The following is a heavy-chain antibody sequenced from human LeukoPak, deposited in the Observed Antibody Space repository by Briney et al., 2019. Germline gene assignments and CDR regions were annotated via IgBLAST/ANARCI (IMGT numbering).Heavy chain of an antibody. CDR1: GFTFSSYS. Sequence: GGSLRLSCVVSGFTFSSYSFHWVRQAPGKGLEWVSAISGRSLYIYYADSVKGRFTISRDNSKNTLYLQMNSLRAEDTAVYYCAKDSYYDYVWGSYRYTNQFDYWGQGTLVTVSS. CDR3: AKDSYYDYVWGSYRYTNQFDY. V-gene: IGHV3-21*04. CDR2: ISGRSLYI. J-gene: IGHJ4*02. D-gene: IGHD3-16*02.